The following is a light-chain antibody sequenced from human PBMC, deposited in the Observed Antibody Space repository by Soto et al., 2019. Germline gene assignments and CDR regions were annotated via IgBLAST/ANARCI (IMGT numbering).Light chain of an antibody. Sequence: IVLTQSPGTLSLSLGERATLSCRASQSVTSNYLGWYQQKTGQSPRLLIYGASSRATGVPDRFSGSGSGTDFTLTISRLEPEDFAVYSCQQYGSPPITFGQGTRLEIK. CDR1: QSVTSNY. CDR3: QQYGSPPIT. J-gene: IGKJ5*01. V-gene: IGKV3-20*01. CDR2: GAS.